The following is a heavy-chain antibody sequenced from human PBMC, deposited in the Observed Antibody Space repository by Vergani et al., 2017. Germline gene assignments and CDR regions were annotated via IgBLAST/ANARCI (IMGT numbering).Heavy chain of an antibody. V-gene: IGHV4-61*02. CDR2: IYVSGIT. Sequence: QVQLQESGPGLVKPSQTLSLTCTVSGASINNDFYYWHWIRQPAGKGLEWIGRIYVSGITDYNSSLQSRVSMSVDTSKNQFSLTLTSVTAADTAVYYCARDKKQGRARAFDLWGQGTMVTVSS. CDR3: ARDKKQGRARAFDL. J-gene: IGHJ3*01. CDR1: GASINNDFYY.